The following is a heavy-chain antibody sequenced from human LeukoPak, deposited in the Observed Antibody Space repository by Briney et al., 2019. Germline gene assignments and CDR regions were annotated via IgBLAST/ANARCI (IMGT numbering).Heavy chain of an antibody. J-gene: IGHJ4*02. V-gene: IGHV3-23*01. D-gene: IGHD3-10*01. CDR2: IYDDNT. Sequence: GGSLRLSCAASGFTVSAYAMAWVRQAPGKGLEWVSTIYDDNTYYADSVKGRFAISTDNSKNTLYLQMNSLRVEDTAVYFCAARKVRGVWFYLDYWGQGTLVTVSS. CDR3: AARKVRGVWFYLDY. CDR1: GFTVSAYA.